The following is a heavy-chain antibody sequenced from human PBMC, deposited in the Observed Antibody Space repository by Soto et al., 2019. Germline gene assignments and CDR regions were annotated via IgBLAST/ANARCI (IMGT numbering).Heavy chain of an antibody. V-gene: IGHV2-5*01. CDR1: GFSLTTIGVG. CDR2: VYWKDNN. CDR3: VHPPATHMNWVGP. Sequence: QITLREAGPTLVKPTQTLTLTCTFSGFSLTTIGVGVGWIRQPPRGAPEWLALVYWKDNNPYSPALERKLTITMDPSKIQVSLTIIAMVTMDTPTTFCVHPPATHMNWVGPWGQGILVAVYS. J-gene: IGHJ5*02. D-gene: IGHD2-2*01.